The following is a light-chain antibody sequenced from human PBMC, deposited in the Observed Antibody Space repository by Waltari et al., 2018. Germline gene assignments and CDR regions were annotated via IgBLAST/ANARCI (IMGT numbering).Light chain of an antibody. CDR1: QGIRNS. Sequence: IPCRASQGIRNSLAWYQQKAGKAPKLLLSGAARLESGVPSRFSGSGSGTHYTLTISSLQPEDFATYYCQQYYTMWTFGQGTKVEVK. CDR3: QQYYTMWT. CDR2: GAA. J-gene: IGKJ1*01. V-gene: IGKV1-NL1*01.